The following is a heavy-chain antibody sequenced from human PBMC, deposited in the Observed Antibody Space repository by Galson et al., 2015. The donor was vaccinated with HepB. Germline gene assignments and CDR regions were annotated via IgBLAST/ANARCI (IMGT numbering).Heavy chain of an antibody. V-gene: IGHV3-23*01. J-gene: IGHJ4*02. CDR2: ISGSGGST. D-gene: IGHD3-9*01. CDR3: ARNEPYYDILTGYFDY. Sequence: SLRLSCAASGFTFSSYAMSWVRQAPGKGLEWVSAISGSGGSTYYADSVKGRFTISRDNSKNTLYPQMNSLRAEDTAVYYCARNEPYYDILTGYFDYWGQGTLVTVSS. CDR1: GFTFSSYA.